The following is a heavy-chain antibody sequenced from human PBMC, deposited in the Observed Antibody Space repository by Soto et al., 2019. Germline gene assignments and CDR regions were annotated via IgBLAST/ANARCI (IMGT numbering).Heavy chain of an antibody. V-gene: IGHV1-69*04. J-gene: IGHJ5*02. Sequence: GASVKVSCKASGGTFSSYTISWVRQAPGQGLEWMGRIIPILGIANYAQKFQGRVTVTADKSTSTAYMELSSLRSEDTAVYYCARDQLWFGPVGYNWFDPWGQGTLVTVSS. D-gene: IGHD3-10*01. CDR2: IIPILGIA. CDR1: GGTFSSYT. CDR3: ARDQLWFGPVGYNWFDP.